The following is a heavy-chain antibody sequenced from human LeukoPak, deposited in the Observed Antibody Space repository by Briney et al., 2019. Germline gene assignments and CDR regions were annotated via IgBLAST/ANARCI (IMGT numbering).Heavy chain of an antibody. CDR3: TRGLGGSYSIDY. CDR2: INCGDGYT. D-gene: IGHD1-26*01. Sequence: MGIINCGDGYTNYAQKFQGRVSVTADTSTSTLYMELSSLTTEDTAIYYCTRGLGGSYSIDYWGQGTLVTVSS. V-gene: IGHV1-46*01. J-gene: IGHJ4*02.